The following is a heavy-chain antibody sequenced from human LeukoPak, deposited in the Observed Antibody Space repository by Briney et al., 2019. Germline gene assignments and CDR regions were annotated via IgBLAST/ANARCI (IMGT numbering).Heavy chain of an antibody. Sequence: GGSLRLSCAASGFTVSSNYMSWIRQAPGKGLEWVSVIYSGGSTYYADSVKGRFTISRDNSKNTLYLQMNSLRAEDTAVYYCARGSQLPPFYYYYGMDVWGQGTTVTVSS. CDR1: GFTVSSNY. D-gene: IGHD2-2*01. V-gene: IGHV3-66*01. CDR2: IYSGGST. J-gene: IGHJ6*02. CDR3: ARGSQLPPFYYYYGMDV.